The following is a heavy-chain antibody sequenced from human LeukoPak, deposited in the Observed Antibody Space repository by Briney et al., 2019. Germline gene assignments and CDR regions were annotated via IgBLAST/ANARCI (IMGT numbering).Heavy chain of an antibody. J-gene: IGHJ6*02. Sequence: SETLSLTCTVSGGSISSYYWSWIRQPPGKGLEWIGYIYYSGSTNYNPSFKSRVTISVDTSKNQFSLKLSSVTAADTAVYYCARDRYYDILTGYYYYYGMDVWGQGTTVTVSS. CDR2: IYYSGST. CDR3: ARDRYYDILTGYYYYYGMDV. D-gene: IGHD3-9*01. CDR1: GGSISSYY. V-gene: IGHV4-59*01.